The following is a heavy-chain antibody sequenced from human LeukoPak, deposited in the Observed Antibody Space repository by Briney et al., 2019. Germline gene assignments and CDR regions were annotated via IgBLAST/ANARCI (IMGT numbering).Heavy chain of an antibody. V-gene: IGHV3-7*01. CDR3: ARVGPSSGSFFDY. J-gene: IGHJ4*02. CDR2: IKQDGSEK. CDR1: GFTFSNYW. D-gene: IGHD1-26*01. Sequence: GGSLRLSCAASGFTFSNYWLTWVRQAPGQGLEWVANIKQDGSEKHYVDSVKGRFTISRDNAKNSLYLQMNSLRAEDTAVYYCARVGPSSGSFFDYWGQGTLVTVSS.